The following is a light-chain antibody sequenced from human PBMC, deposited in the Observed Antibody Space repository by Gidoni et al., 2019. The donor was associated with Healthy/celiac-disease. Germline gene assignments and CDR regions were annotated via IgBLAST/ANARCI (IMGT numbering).Light chain of an antibody. Sequence: EIGMTQSPATLSVSPGERATLSCRASQSVSSNLAWYQQKPGQAPRPLIHGASTRATGIPARFSGSGSGTEFTLTISSLQSEDFAAYYCQQYNNWPPWTFGQXTKVEIK. CDR3: QQYNNWPPWT. CDR2: GAS. V-gene: IGKV3-15*01. J-gene: IGKJ1*01. CDR1: QSVSSN.